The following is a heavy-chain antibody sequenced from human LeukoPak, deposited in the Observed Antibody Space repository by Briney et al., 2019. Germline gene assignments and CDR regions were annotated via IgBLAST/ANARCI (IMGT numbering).Heavy chain of an antibody. J-gene: IGHJ4*02. V-gene: IGHV3-23*01. CDR2: ISGSGGST. D-gene: IGHD1-26*01. CDR1: GFAFSSYA. Sequence: GGSLRLSCAVSGFAFSSYAMSWVRQAPGKGLEWVSAISGSGGSTYYADSVKGRFTISRDNSKNTLYLQMNSLRAEDTAVYYCARGGGSYEDFDYWGQGTLVTVSS. CDR3: ARGGGSYEDFDY.